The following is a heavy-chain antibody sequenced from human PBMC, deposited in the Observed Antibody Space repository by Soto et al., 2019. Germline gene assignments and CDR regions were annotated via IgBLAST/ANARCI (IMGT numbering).Heavy chain of an antibody. CDR1: GFTFSSYG. D-gene: IGHD3-3*01. CDR3: ARVLDSGATSSLAGY. V-gene: IGHV3-33*01. J-gene: IGHJ4*02. CDR2: IWYDGSNK. Sequence: RLSCAASGFTFSSYGMHWVRQAPGKGLEWVAVIWYDGSNKYYADSVKRRFTISRDNSKNTLYLQMNSRRAEDTAVYYCARVLDSGATSSLAGYWGQGTMVTVSS.